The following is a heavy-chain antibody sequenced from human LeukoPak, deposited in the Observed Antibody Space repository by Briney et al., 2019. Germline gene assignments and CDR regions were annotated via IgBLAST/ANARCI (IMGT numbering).Heavy chain of an antibody. D-gene: IGHD3-22*01. CDR1: GFTFSSYA. Sequence: PGGSLRLSCAASGFTFSSYAMSWVRQAPGKGLEWVSAISGSGGSTYYADSVKGRFTISRDNSKNTLYLQMNSLRAEDTAVYYCAKDLGNYYDSSGYPFDYWGQGTLVTVSS. V-gene: IGHV3-23*01. CDR3: AKDLGNYYDSSGYPFDY. CDR2: ISGSGGST. J-gene: IGHJ4*02.